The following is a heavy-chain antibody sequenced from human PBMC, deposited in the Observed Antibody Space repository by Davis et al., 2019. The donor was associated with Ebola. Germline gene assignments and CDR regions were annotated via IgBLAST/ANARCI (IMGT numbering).Heavy chain of an antibody. CDR3: VRDAGWQRLDN. CDR1: GFTFTSFL. Sequence: LSLTCAASGFTFTSFLLTWVRQAPGKGLEWVAHIKQDGSQKYYVDSVKGRFTISTDNAQTSVSLQMNSLRVEDTGIYYCVRDAGWQRLDNWGQGTLVTVSS. D-gene: IGHD2-15*01. V-gene: IGHV3-7*01. J-gene: IGHJ4*02. CDR2: IKQDGSQK.